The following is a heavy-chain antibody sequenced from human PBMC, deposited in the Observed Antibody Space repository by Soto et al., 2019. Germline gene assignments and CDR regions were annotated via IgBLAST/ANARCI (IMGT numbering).Heavy chain of an antibody. D-gene: IGHD6-19*01. CDR3: AKDRVPGYSSGWYTV. J-gene: IGHJ4*02. CDR2: ISGSGGST. V-gene: IGHV3-23*01. CDR1: GFTFSSYA. Sequence: GGSLRLSCAASGFTFSSYAMSWVRQAPGKGLEWVSAISGSGGSTYYADSVKGRFTISRDNSKNTLYLQMNSLRAEDTAVYYCAKDRVPGYSSGWYTVWGQGTLVTVSS.